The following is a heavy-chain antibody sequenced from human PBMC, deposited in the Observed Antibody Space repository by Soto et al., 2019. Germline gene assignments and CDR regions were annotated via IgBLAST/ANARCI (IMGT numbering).Heavy chain of an antibody. CDR2: IIPICGTA. Sequence: QVQLVQSGAEVKKPGSSVKVSCKASGGTFSSYASSWVRQAPGQGLEWMGGIIPICGTANYAQKFQGRGTITADESTSTAYMDLSSLRSEDTAVYDCARDKCISTSCYGGGMDVWGQGTPVTVSS. J-gene: IGHJ6*02. CDR3: ARDKCISTSCYGGGMDV. D-gene: IGHD2-2*01. V-gene: IGHV1-69*12. CDR1: GGTFSSYA.